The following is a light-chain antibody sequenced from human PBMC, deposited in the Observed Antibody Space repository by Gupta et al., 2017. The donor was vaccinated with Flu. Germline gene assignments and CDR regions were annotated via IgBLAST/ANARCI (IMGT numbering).Light chain of an antibody. CDR1: QSVSSN. V-gene: IGKV3-15*01. J-gene: IGKJ2*01. CDR3: QQYNNWPDT. Sequence: EIVITQPPATLSVSPGERANLSCSASQSVSSNLAWYQQKPGQAPRLLIYGASTRATVIPARFSGSGSGTEFTLTISSLQSEDFAVYYCQQYNNWPDTFGQGTKLEIK. CDR2: GAS.